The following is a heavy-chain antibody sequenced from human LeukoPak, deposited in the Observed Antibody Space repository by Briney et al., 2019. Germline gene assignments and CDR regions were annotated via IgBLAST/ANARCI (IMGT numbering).Heavy chain of an antibody. CDR3: ARERTLNFWYFDL. Sequence: SETLPLTCTVSGDSVSSGSYYWSWIRQPPGKGLEWIGYIYFRGSTNYNPSLKSRVTISVDTSKNQFSLKLRSVTAADTAVYYCARERTLNFWYFDLWGRGTLVTVSS. V-gene: IGHV4-61*01. CDR2: IYFRGST. CDR1: GDSVSSGSYY. J-gene: IGHJ2*01. D-gene: IGHD1-1*01.